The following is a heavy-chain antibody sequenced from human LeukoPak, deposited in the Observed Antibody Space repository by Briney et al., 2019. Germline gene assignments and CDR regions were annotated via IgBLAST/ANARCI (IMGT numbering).Heavy chain of an antibody. V-gene: IGHV4-4*02. D-gene: IGHD6-13*01. Sequence: PSGTLSLTCAASGGSISSSNWWSWVRQPPGKGLEWIGEIYHSGSTNYNPSLKSRVTISVDKSKNQFSLKLSSVTAADTAVYYCARDTGSIAAAGSAFDIWGQGTMVTVSS. CDR1: GGSISSSNW. CDR3: ARDTGSIAAAGSAFDI. J-gene: IGHJ3*02. CDR2: IYHSGST.